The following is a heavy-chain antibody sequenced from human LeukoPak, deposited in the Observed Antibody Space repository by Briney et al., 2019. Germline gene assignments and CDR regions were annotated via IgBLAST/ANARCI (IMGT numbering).Heavy chain of an antibody. D-gene: IGHD2-21*01. CDR1: GYTFSTYG. CDR3: ARDCGNCGGAPDDTFDI. J-gene: IGHJ3*02. V-gene: IGHV1-18*01. Sequence: ASVKVSCKASGYTFSTYGISWVRQAPGQGLEWMGWISAYTGNTNYAQNVRGRVTMTTDTSTSTAYLELRSLRSDDTAVYYCARDCGNCGGAPDDTFDIWGQGTMVTVSS. CDR2: ISAYTGNT.